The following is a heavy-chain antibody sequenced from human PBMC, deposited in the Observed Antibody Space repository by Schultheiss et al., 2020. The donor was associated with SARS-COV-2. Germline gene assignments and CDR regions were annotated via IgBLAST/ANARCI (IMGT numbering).Heavy chain of an antibody. J-gene: IGHJ6*02. CDR2: ISGSGGST. Sequence: VGSLRLSCAASGFTFSSYAMSWVRQAPGKGLEWVSAISGSGGSTYYADSMKGRFTITRDNSKNTLYLQMNSLRAEDTAVYYCARVSTDFWSGPGAVGYGMDVWGQGTTVTVSS. CDR1: GFTFSSYA. CDR3: ARVSTDFWSGPGAVGYGMDV. V-gene: IGHV3-23*01. D-gene: IGHD3-3*01.